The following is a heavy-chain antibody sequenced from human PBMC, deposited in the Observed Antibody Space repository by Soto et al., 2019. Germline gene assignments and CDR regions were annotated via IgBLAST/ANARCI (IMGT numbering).Heavy chain of an antibody. CDR2: IYYSGST. Sequence: SETLSLTCTVSGCSISSSSYYWGWIRQPPGKGLEWIGSIYYSGSTYYNPSLKSRVTISVDTSKNQFSLKLSSVTAADTAVYYCARLGKKYYDFWSGYSTDYYYYYGMDVWGQGTTVTVSS. CDR1: GCSISSSSYY. J-gene: IGHJ6*02. CDR3: ARLGKKYYDFWSGYSTDYYYYYGMDV. D-gene: IGHD3-3*01. V-gene: IGHV4-39*01.